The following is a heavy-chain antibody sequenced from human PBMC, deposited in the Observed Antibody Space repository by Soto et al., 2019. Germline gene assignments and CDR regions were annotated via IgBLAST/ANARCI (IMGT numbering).Heavy chain of an antibody. Sequence: QVQLVQSGAEVKKPGSSVKVSCKASGGTFSSYAISWVRQAPGQGLEWMGGIIPIFGTANYAQKFQGRVTITADEPTSKAYMELSSLRSEDTAVYYCARDRVVVAATSYNWFDPWGQGTLVTVSS. J-gene: IGHJ5*02. D-gene: IGHD2-15*01. V-gene: IGHV1-69*12. CDR2: IIPIFGTA. CDR3: ARDRVVVAATSYNWFDP. CDR1: GGTFSSYA.